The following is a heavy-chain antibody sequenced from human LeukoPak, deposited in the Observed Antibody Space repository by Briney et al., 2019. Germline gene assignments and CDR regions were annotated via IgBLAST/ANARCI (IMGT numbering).Heavy chain of an antibody. D-gene: IGHD3-10*01. CDR1: GGSITSYY. CDR2: IYCSGST. J-gene: IGHJ4*02. CDR3: ARALGPYGSGSSYYFDY. Sequence: SETLSLTCTVSGGSITSYYWSWIRQPPGKGLEWIAYIYCSGSTKYNPSLKSRVTMSVDTSKNQFSLKVHSATAADTAVYYCARALGPYGSGSSYYFDYWGQGTLLTVSS. V-gene: IGHV4-59*01.